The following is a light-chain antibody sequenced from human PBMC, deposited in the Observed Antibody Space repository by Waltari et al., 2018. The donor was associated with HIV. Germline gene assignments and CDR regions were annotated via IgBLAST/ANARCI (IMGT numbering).Light chain of an antibody. J-gene: IGLJ2*01. CDR3: CSYAGSRGVV. CDR2: EVT. Sequence: QSALTQPASVSGSPGQSLTISCPRPSSDAGSYNLVSWSQHHPHTAPPAVIYEVTQPPSGVSNRFSGSKSGNTPSLTISGLQAEDESDYYCCSYAGSRGVVFGGGTKLTVL. CDR1: SSDAGSYNL. V-gene: IGLV2-23*02.